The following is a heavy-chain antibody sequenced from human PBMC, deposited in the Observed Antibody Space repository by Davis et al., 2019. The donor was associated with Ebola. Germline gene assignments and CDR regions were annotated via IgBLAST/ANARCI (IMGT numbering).Heavy chain of an antibody. CDR2: IYYSGST. J-gene: IGHJ6*04. D-gene: IGHD3-9*01. Sequence: SETLSLTCTVSGGSIISSSSYWGWIRQPPRQGLEWIGYIYYSGSTNYNPSLKSRVTISVDTSKNQFSLKLSSVTAADTAVYYCARDRGDILTGYLYYYYGMDVWGKGTTVTVSS. CDR3: ARDRGDILTGYLYYYYGMDV. CDR1: GGSIISSSSY. V-gene: IGHV4-61*01.